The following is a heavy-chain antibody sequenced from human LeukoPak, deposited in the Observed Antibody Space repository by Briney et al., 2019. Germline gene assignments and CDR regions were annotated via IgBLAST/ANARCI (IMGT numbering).Heavy chain of an antibody. V-gene: IGHV4-34*01. Sequence: SETLSLTCAVYGASFSGYYWSWIRQPPGKGLEWIGEINHSGSTNYNPSLKSRVTISVDTSKNQFSLKLSSVTAADTAVYYCARTGGEYSYGYYYFDYWGQGTLVTVSS. CDR1: GASFSGYY. J-gene: IGHJ4*02. CDR2: INHSGST. CDR3: ARTGGEYSYGYYYFDY. D-gene: IGHD5-18*01.